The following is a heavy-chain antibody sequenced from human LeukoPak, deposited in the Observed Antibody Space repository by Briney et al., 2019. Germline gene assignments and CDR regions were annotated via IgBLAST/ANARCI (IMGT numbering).Heavy chain of an antibody. D-gene: IGHD3-3*01. CDR3: ANLDFRFVPTDY. CDR1: GCTFSSYA. CDR2: ISGSGGST. Sequence: GGSLRLSCAASGCTFSSYAMSWVRQAPGKGLEWVSAISGSGGSTYYADSVKGRFTISRDNSKNTLYLQMNSLRAEDTAVYYCANLDFRFVPTDYWGQGTLVTVSS. J-gene: IGHJ4*02. V-gene: IGHV3-23*01.